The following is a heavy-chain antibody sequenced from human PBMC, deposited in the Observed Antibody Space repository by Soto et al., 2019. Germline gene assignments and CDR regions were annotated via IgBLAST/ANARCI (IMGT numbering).Heavy chain of an antibody. V-gene: IGHV4-59*01. J-gene: IGHJ3*02. Sequence: SETLSLTCTVSGGSISSYYWSWIRQPPGKGLEWIGYIYYSGSTNYNPSLKSRVTISVDTSKNQFSLKLSSVTAADTAVYYCARDFRLDSSSRAFDIWGQGTMVTVSS. CDR1: GGSISSYY. D-gene: IGHD6-6*01. CDR3: ARDFRLDSSSRAFDI. CDR2: IYYSGST.